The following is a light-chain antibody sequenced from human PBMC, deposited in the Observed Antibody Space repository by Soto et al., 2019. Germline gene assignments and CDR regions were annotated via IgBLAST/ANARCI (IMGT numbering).Light chain of an antibody. J-gene: IGKJ4*01. CDR3: QQRSNWPPIIT. Sequence: EIVLPQSPATLSLSPGEIATLSCRASQSVTTYLAWYQQKPGQAPRLLTYDASSRAPGIPARFSGSGSGTDFTLTISSLEPEDSAVYYCQQRSNWPPIITFGGGTNVEIK. CDR2: DAS. CDR1: QSVTTY. V-gene: IGKV3-11*01.